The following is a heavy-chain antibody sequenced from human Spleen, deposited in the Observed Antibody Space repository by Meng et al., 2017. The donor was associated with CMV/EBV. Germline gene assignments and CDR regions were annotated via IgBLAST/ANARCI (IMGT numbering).Heavy chain of an antibody. D-gene: IGHD1-26*01. CDR1: GGSVSSGSYY. V-gene: IGHV4-61*01. CDR3: ARDKWELLQGDYYYYGMDV. CDR2: IYYSGST. J-gene: IGHJ6*02. Sequence: SETLSLTCTVSGGSVSSGSYYWSWIRQPPGKGLEWIGYIYYSGSTNCNPSLKSRVTISVDTSKNQFSLKLSSVTAADTAVYYCARDKWELLQGDYYYYGMDVWGQGTTVTVSS.